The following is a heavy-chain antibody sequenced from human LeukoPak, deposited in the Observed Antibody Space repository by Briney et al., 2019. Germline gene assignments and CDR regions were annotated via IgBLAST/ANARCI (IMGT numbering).Heavy chain of an antibody. J-gene: IGHJ3*02. CDR3: ARDPPCSSTSCPNDAFDI. D-gene: IGHD2-2*01. Sequence: SETLSLTCTVSGGSISSYYWSWIRQPAGKGLEWIGRIYTSGSANYNPSLKSRVTMSVDTSKNQFSLKLSSVTAADTAVYYCARDPPCSSTSCPNDAFDIWGQGTMVTVSS. CDR2: IYTSGSA. V-gene: IGHV4-4*07. CDR1: GGSISSYY.